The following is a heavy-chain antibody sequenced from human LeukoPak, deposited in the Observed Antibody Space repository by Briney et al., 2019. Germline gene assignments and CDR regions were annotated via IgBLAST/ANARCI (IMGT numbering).Heavy chain of an antibody. CDR3: ARVEGGTMVRGVIIGGFDY. CDR2: INPNSGGT. V-gene: IGHV1-2*02. J-gene: IGHJ4*02. Sequence: ASVKVSCKASGYTFTGYYIHWVRQAPGQGLEWMGWINPNSGGTNYAQKFQGRVTMTRDTSISTAYMELSRLRSDDTAVYYCARVEGGTMVRGVIIGGFDYWGQGTLVTVSS. CDR1: GYTFTGYY. D-gene: IGHD3-10*01.